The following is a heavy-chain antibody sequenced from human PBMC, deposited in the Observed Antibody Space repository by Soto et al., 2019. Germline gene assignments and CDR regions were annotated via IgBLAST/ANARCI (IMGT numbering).Heavy chain of an antibody. CDR2: ISGSGGSS. Sequence: GGSLRLSCAASGFTYINYAMSWVRQAPGKGLQWVSRISGSGGSSYYADSVKGRFSISRDNSKNMLYLLMNSLRAEDTALYYCAKEVVPAARYYYYYYMDVWGKGTTVTVSS. CDR3: AKEVVPAARYYYYYYMDV. D-gene: IGHD2-2*01. CDR1: GFTYINYA. V-gene: IGHV3-23*01. J-gene: IGHJ6*03.